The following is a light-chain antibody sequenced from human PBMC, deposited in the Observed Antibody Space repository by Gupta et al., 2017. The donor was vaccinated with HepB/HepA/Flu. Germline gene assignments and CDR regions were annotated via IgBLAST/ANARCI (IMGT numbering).Light chain of an antibody. V-gene: IGKV3-11*01. CDR2: DAS. Sequence: EIVMTQSPATLSLSPGERATLSCGASQSIINYLAWYQQKPGQAPRLLIYDASNRATGIPARFSGSGSGTDFTLTISSLEPEDSAVYYCQQRSNWPLTFGGGTKVEIK. CDR3: QQRSNWPLT. J-gene: IGKJ4*01. CDR1: QSIINY.